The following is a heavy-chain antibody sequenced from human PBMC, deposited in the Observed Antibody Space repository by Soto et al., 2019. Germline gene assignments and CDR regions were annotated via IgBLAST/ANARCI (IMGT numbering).Heavy chain of an antibody. CDR2: INPNSGGT. V-gene: IGHV1-2*02. CDR1: GYTFTGYY. Sequence: GASVKVSCKASGYTFTGYYMHWVRQAPGQGLEWMGWINPNSGGTNYAQKFQGRVTMTRDTSISTAYMELSRLRSDDTAVYYCARVVYGYISYGRYFDYWGQGTLVTVSS. D-gene: IGHD5-18*01. J-gene: IGHJ4*02. CDR3: ARVVYGYISYGRYFDY.